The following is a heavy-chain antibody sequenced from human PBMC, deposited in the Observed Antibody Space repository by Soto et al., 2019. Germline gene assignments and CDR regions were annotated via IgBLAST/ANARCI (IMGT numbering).Heavy chain of an antibody. Sequence: QVQLVQSGAEVKKPGASVKVSCKASCYTFTSYGISWVRQAPGQGLEWMGWTSAYKGNTNYAQKLQGRVTMTTDTSTSTAYMELRSLRSDDTAVYYCARRQWLVGGYYYGMDVWGQGTTVTVSS. CDR2: TSAYKGNT. J-gene: IGHJ6*02. CDR1: CYTFTSYG. D-gene: IGHD6-19*01. V-gene: IGHV1-18*01. CDR3: ARRQWLVGGYYYGMDV.